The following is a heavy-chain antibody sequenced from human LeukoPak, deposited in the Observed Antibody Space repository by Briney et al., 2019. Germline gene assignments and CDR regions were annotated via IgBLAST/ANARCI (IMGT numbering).Heavy chain of an antibody. CDR1: GGSISTYY. Sequence: PSETLSLTCTVSGGSISTYYCSWIRQPPGQGLEWIGYIYYSGSTNYNPSLKSRVTISVDTSKNQFSLKLSSVTAADTAVYYCARRMDDAFDIWGQGTMVTVSS. V-gene: IGHV4-59*01. J-gene: IGHJ3*02. CDR2: IYYSGST. CDR3: ARRMDDAFDI. D-gene: IGHD2-8*01.